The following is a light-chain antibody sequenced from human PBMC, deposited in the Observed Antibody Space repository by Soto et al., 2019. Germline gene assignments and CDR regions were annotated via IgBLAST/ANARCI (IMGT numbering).Light chain of an antibody. V-gene: IGKV3-15*01. CDR3: QQCNDWPLT. CDR1: QNVGID. Sequence: GMKQSPATLSVSPGERATPSCRASQNVGIDLAWFQQKPGQAPRLLIYGTSIRATGIPARFSASGSGTEFTLTINSLQSEDFAVYYCQQCNDWPLTFGGGTKVDIK. J-gene: IGKJ4*01. CDR2: GTS.